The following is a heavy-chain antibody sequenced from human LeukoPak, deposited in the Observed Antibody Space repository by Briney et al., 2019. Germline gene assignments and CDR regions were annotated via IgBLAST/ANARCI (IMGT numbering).Heavy chain of an antibody. CDR1: GGSFSGYY. Sequence: TSETLSLTCAVYGGSFSGYYRSWIRQPPGKGLEWIREINHSGSTNYNPSLKSRVTISVDTSKNQFSLKLSSVTAADTAVYYCARVGAAARGGFDPWGQGTLVTVSS. CDR2: INHSGST. D-gene: IGHD6-13*01. J-gene: IGHJ5*02. V-gene: IGHV4-34*01. CDR3: ARVGAAARGGFDP.